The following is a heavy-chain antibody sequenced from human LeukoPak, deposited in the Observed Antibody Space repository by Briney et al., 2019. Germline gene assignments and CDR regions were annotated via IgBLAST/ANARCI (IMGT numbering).Heavy chain of an antibody. Sequence: PSETLPLTCTVSGGSISSSSYYWGWIRQPPGKGLEWLGTIYYRGTTYYNPSLKSRVTISVDTSKNQFSLRLRSVTAADTAVYYCARDFSSSSSVYYYYYMDVWGKGTTVTVSS. J-gene: IGHJ6*03. CDR2: IYYRGTT. V-gene: IGHV4-39*07. D-gene: IGHD6-6*01. CDR3: ARDFSSSSSVYYYYYMDV. CDR1: GGSISSSSYY.